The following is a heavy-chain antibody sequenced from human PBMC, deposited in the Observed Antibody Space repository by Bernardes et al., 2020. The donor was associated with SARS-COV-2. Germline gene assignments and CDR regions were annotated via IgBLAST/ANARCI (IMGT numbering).Heavy chain of an antibody. V-gene: IGHV4-59*01. CDR3: ARERGRELLFDY. CDR1: GGSISSYY. CDR2: IYYSGST. D-gene: IGHD1-26*01. J-gene: IGHJ4*02. Sequence: SKTLYLTCTVSGGSISSYYWSWIRQPPGKGLEWIGYIYYSGSTNYNPSLKSRVTISVDTSKNQFSLKLSSVTAADTAVYYCARERGRELLFDYWGQGTLVTVSS.